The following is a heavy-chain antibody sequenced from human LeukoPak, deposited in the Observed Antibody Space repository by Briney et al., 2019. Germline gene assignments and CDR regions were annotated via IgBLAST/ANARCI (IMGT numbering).Heavy chain of an antibody. CDR2: IYHSGST. CDR3: ASRYCSSTSCSLVVDY. D-gene: IGHD2-2*01. Sequence: SETLSLTCAVSGGSISSSNWWSWVRQPPGKGLEWIGEIYHSGSTNYNPSLKSRVTISVDKSKNQFSVKLSSVTAADTAVYYCASRYCSSTSCSLVVDYWGQGTLVTVSS. CDR1: GGSISSSNW. J-gene: IGHJ4*02. V-gene: IGHV4-4*02.